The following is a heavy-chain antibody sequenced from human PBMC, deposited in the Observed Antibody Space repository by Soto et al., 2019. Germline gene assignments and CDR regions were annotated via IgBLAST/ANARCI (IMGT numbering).Heavy chain of an antibody. D-gene: IGHD2-8*01. CDR2: ISGSGGST. CDR3: AKKKEVLPFYY. Sequence: GGSLRLSCAASGFTFSSYAMSWVRQAPGKGLEWVSAISGSGGSTHYADSVKGRFTISRDNSKNTLYLQMNSLRAEDTAVYYCAKKKEVLPFYYWGQGTLVTVSS. J-gene: IGHJ4*02. V-gene: IGHV3-23*01. CDR1: GFTFSSYA.